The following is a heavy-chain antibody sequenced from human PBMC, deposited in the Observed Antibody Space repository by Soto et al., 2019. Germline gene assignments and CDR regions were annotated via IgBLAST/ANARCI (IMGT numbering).Heavy chain of an antibody. CDR2: INVYNGNT. D-gene: IGHD6-19*01. J-gene: IGHJ4*02. Sequence: QVQLVQSGAEVKKHGASVKVSCKASGYTFTSNSIGWVRQTPGQGLEWMGWINVYNGNTKYAQQLQGRVTLTTDTSTSTAYMDLRSLRSDDTAVYYCARISSGSSGWLPDYWGQGILVTVSA. CDR3: ARISSGSSGWLPDY. V-gene: IGHV1-18*04. CDR1: GYTFTSNS.